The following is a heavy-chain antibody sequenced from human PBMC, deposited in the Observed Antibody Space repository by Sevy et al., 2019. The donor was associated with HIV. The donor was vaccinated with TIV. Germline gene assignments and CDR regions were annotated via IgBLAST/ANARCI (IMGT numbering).Heavy chain of an antibody. CDR2: LYYGGST. D-gene: IGHD2-8*01. CDR3: VRHLTNYLYWYFDL. CDR1: GGSISGSTYY. J-gene: IGHJ2*01. Sequence: SETLSLTCSVSGGSISGSTYYWGWIRQSPGKGLEWIGSLYYGGSTSSNPSLKSRVTTSVDASKNQFSLKLNSVTAADTAMYYCVRHLTNYLYWYFDLWGRGALVTVSS. V-gene: IGHV4-39*01.